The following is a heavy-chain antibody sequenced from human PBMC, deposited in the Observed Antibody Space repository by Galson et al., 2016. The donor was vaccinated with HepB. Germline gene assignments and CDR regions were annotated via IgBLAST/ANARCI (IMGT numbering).Heavy chain of an antibody. Sequence: SLRLSCAASGFTFSSYSMNWVRQAPGKGLEWVSSISSSSNYIYYADSLKGRFTISRDNAENSLYLQMNSLRAEDTAVYYCARRDSSSWYVVDDYWGQGTLVTVSS. CDR1: GFTFSSYS. CDR3: ARRDSSSWYVVDDY. CDR2: ISSSSNYI. V-gene: IGHV3-21*01. J-gene: IGHJ4*02. D-gene: IGHD6-13*01.